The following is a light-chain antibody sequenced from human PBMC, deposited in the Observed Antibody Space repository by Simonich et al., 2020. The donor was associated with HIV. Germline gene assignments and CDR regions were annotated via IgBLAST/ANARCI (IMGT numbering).Light chain of an antibody. CDR2: WAY. V-gene: IGKV4-1*01. CDR3: QQYYSTPPT. J-gene: IGKJ1*01. CDR1: QSVLYSSNNKNY. Sequence: DIVMTQSPDSLAVSLGERATINCKSSQSVLYSSNNKNYLVWYQQKPGQPPKLLIYWAYTRESGVPDRFSGSGSGTDFTLTISSLQAEDVAVYYCQQYYSTPPTFGQGTKVEIK.